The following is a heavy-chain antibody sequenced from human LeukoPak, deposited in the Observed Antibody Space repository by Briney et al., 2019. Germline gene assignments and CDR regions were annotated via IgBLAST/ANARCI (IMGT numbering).Heavy chain of an antibody. Sequence: PGGSLRLSCAGSGFTFSSYAMSWVRQAPGKGLEWVSGISGSGGTTKYADSVKGRFTISRDNSKSTLYLQMNSLRAEDTAIYYCAKDQSSFYLFDCWGQGTLVTVCS. CDR1: GFTFSSYA. J-gene: IGHJ4*02. V-gene: IGHV3-23*01. D-gene: IGHD3-22*01. CDR2: ISGSGGTT. CDR3: AKDQSSFYLFDC.